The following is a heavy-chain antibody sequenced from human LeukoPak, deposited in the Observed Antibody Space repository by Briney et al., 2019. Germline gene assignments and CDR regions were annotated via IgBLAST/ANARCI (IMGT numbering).Heavy chain of an antibody. CDR3: ARDSGGNGLDY. J-gene: IGHJ4*02. D-gene: IGHD2-15*01. Sequence: SETLSLTCTVSGGSISSSSYYWGWIRQPPGKGLEWIGYIYYSGSTNYNPSLKSRVTISVDTSKNQFSLKLSSVTAADTAVYYCARDSGGNGLDYWGQGTLVTVSS. CDR2: IYYSGST. CDR1: GGSISSSSYY. V-gene: IGHV4-61*01.